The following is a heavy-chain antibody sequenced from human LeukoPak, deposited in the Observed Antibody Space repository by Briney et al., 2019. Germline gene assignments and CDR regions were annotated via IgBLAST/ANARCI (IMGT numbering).Heavy chain of an antibody. V-gene: IGHV3-7*01. CDR3: ARAGYSSGWSNYFYYMDA. Sequence: PGGSLRLSCAASGFTFSSYSMNWVRQAPGKGLEWVANIKRDGSEKYYVDSVKGRFTISRDNAKNSLYLQINSVRAEDTAVYFYARAGYSSGWSNYFYYMDAWGTGTTVTVSS. D-gene: IGHD6-19*01. J-gene: IGHJ6*03. CDR2: IKRDGSEK. CDR1: GFTFSSYS.